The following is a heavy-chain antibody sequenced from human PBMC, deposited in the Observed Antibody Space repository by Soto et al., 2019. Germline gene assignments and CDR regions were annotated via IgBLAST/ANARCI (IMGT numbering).Heavy chain of an antibody. D-gene: IGHD6-19*01. CDR1: GITFSSYW. CDR3: ARAGYSSGWRFDY. J-gene: IGHJ4*02. V-gene: IGHV3-7*01. CDR2: IKQDGSEK. Sequence: EVQLVESGGGLVQPGGSLRLSCAASGITFSSYWMNWVRQAPGKGLEWVANIKQDGSEKNYVDSVKGRFTISRDNAKNSLYLQINSLTAEDTAVYYCARAGYSSGWRFDYWGQGTLVTVSS.